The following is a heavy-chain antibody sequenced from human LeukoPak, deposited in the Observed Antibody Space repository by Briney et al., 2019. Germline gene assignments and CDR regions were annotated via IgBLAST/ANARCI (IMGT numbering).Heavy chain of an antibody. CDR3: ARDFPARVVPAAPEY. J-gene: IGHJ4*02. CDR2: INPSGGST. D-gene: IGHD2-2*01. Sequence: ASVKVSCKASGYTFTSYYMHWVRQAPGQGLEWMGIINPSGGSTSYAQKFQGRVTMTRDTSTSTVYMELSSLRSEDTAVYYCARDFPARVVPAAPEYWDQGPLVTVSS. CDR1: GYTFTSYY. V-gene: IGHV1-46*01.